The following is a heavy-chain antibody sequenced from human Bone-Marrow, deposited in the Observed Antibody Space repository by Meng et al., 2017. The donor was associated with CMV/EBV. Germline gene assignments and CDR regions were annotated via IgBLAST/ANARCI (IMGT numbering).Heavy chain of an antibody. V-gene: IGHV1-69*05. CDR2: IIPIFGTA. J-gene: IGHJ6*02. CDR1: GGTFSSYA. Sequence: SVKVSCKASGGTFSSYAISWVRQAPGQGLEWMGGIIPIFGTANYAQKFQGRVTITTDESTSTAYMELSSLRSEDTAVYYCASLPRHRYYYYYGMDVWGQGTTVTFYS. CDR3: ASLPRHRYYYYYGMDV.